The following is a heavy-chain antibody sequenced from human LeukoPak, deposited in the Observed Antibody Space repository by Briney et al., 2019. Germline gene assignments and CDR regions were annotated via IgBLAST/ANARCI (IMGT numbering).Heavy chain of an antibody. D-gene: IGHD3-10*01. J-gene: IGHJ4*02. CDR2: IYYSGST. CDR3: ATRLGDSGSYYY. V-gene: IGHV4-39*01. CDR1: GGSISSSNYY. Sequence: SETLSLTCSLSGGSISSSNYYWGWIRQPPGKGLEWIGSIYYSGSTYYNPSLKSRVTISVDTSKNQFSLKLRSVTAADTAVYYCATRLGDSGSYYYWGQGTLVTVSS.